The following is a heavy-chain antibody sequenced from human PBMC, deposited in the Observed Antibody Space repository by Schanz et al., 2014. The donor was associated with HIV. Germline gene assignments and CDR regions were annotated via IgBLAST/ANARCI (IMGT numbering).Heavy chain of an antibody. D-gene: IGHD2-2*01. CDR1: GDSISNTTHY. Sequence: QVQLQQWGAGLLKPSQTLSLTCSVSGDSISNTTHYWGWIRQPPGKGLEWIGSAHHSGSTYYTPSLKSRVTLSVDTSKNQLSLKVRSVTAADTAVYYCVRTRVVPAVTGHDFWFGPWGQGTLVTVSS. J-gene: IGHJ5*02. V-gene: IGHV4-39*07. CDR2: AHHSGST. CDR3: VRTRVVPAVTGHDFWFGP.